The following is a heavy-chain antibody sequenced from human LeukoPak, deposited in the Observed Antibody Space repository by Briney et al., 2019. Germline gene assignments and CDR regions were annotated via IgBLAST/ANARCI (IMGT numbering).Heavy chain of an antibody. D-gene: IGHD3-3*01. Sequence: GGSLRLSCAASGFTFDDYGMSWVRQAPGKGLEWVSGINWNGGSTGYADSVKGRFTISRDNAKNSLYLQMNSLRAEDTALYYCAREAQWLLSDYYYYYYMDVWGKGTTVTVSS. CDR3: AREAQWLLSDYYYYYYMDV. CDR1: GFTFDDYG. J-gene: IGHJ6*03. V-gene: IGHV3-20*04. CDR2: INWNGGST.